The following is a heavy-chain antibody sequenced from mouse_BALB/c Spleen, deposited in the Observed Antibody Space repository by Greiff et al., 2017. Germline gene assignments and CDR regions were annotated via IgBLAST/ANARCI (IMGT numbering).Heavy chain of an antibody. Sequence: EVQVVESGGGLVQPGGSRKLSCAASGFTFSSFGMHWVRQAPEKGLEWVAYISSGSSTIYYADTVKGRFTISRDNPKNTLFLQMTSLRSEDTAMYYCASSSWLRRAMDYWGQGTSVTVSS. CDR3: ASSSWLRRAMDY. D-gene: IGHD2-2*01. CDR2: ISSGSSTI. J-gene: IGHJ4*01. V-gene: IGHV5-17*02. CDR1: GFTFSSFG.